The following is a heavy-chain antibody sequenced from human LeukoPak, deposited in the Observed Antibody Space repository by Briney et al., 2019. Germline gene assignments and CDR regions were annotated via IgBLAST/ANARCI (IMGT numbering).Heavy chain of an antibody. CDR3: ARSGYFYDSNGYYYSQYYFDS. D-gene: IGHD3-22*01. V-gene: IGHV4-30-4*07. CDR2: IYYTGST. CDR1: SGSISSGGYS. J-gene: IGHJ4*02. Sequence: PSEPLSLTCAVSSGSISSGGYSWSWIRQPPGKGLEWIGNIYYTGSTYYNPSLKSRVTISVDTSKNQFSLKLSSVTAADTAVYYCARSGYFYDSNGYYYSQYYFDSWGQGTLVTVSS.